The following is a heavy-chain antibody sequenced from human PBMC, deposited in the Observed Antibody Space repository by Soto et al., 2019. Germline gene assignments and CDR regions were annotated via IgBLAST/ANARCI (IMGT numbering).Heavy chain of an antibody. J-gene: IGHJ4*02. CDR2: IYYSGST. D-gene: IGHD1-26*01. Sequence: QVQLQESGPGLVKPSQTLSLTCTVSGGSISSGGYYWSWIRQHPGKGLERIGYIYYSGSTYYNPSLKSRVTISVDTSKNQFSLKLSSVTAADTAVYYCARDRIVKGYQGSYFDYWGQGTLVTVSS. CDR3: ARDRIVKGYQGSYFDY. CDR1: GGSISSGGYY. V-gene: IGHV4-31*03.